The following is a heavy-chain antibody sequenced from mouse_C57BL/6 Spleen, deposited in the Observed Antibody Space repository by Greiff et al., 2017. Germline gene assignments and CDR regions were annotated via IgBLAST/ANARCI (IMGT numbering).Heavy chain of an antibody. CDR3: ARGGFWDYYGSSPFAY. J-gene: IGHJ3*01. Sequence: EVQLQQSGPELVKPGASVKISCKASGYTFTDYYMNWVKQSHGKSLEWIGDINPNNGGTSYNQKFKGKATLTVDKSSSTAYMELRSLTSEDSAVYYCARGGFWDYYGSSPFAYWGQGTLVTVSA. D-gene: IGHD1-1*01. V-gene: IGHV1-26*01. CDR1: GYTFTDYY. CDR2: INPNNGGT.